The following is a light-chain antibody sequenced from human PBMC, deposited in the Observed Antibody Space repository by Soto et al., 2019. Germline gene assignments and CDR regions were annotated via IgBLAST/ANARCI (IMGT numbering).Light chain of an antibody. CDR2: EVS. J-gene: IGLJ2*01. V-gene: IGLV2-8*01. CDR1: SSDAGGYNY. Sequence: QSALTQPPSASGSPGQSVTISCTGTSSDAGGYNYVSWYQQHPGKAPKLMIYEVSMRPSGVPDRCSGSKSGNTACLTVSGLQAEDEADYYCSSYAGSNNLVFGGGTQLTVL. CDR3: SSYAGSNNLV.